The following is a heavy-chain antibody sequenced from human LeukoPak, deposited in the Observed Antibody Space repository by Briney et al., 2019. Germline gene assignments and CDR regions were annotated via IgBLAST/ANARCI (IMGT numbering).Heavy chain of an antibody. CDR2: ISTSGSRI. D-gene: IGHD1-7*01. J-gene: IGHJ4*02. V-gene: IGHV3-48*04. CDR1: GFTFSTYS. CDR3: TRMNYVSSGWGAPFDS. Sequence: GGSLRLSCAASGFTFSTYSMNWVRQTPGRGLEWVSYISTSGSRIDYADSVKGRFTISRDNAKNLLYLQMNSLRAEDTAVYYCTRMNYVSSGWGAPFDSWGQGTLVTVSS.